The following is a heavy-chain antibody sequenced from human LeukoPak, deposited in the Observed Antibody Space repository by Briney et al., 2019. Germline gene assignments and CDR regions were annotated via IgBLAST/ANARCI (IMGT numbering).Heavy chain of an antibody. V-gene: IGHV4-34*01. J-gene: IGHJ4*02. D-gene: IGHD6-13*01. Sequence: PSETLSLTCAVYDGSFNDYYWSWIRQPPGKGLEWIGEINHSGSTKYNPSLKSRVTISVDTSKNQFSLKLSSVTAADTAVYYCATQQQLALIFDYWSQGTLVTVSS. CDR3: ATQQQLALIFDY. CDR2: INHSGST. CDR1: DGSFNDYY.